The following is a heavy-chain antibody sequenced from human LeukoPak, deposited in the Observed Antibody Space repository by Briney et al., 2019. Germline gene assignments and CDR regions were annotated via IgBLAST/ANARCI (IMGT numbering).Heavy chain of an antibody. J-gene: IGHJ3*02. CDR2: IRGSRSYT. CDR3: ARAMHSGNYPAFDI. V-gene: IGHV3-21*01. Sequence: GGSLRLSCAASGFTFRSYSMNWVRQAPGKGLEWVSSIRGSRSYTYYADSVKGRFTISRENGENSLYLQMNSLRAEDTAVYYCARAMHSGNYPAFDIWGRGTMVTVSS. D-gene: IGHD1-26*01. CDR1: GFTFRSYS.